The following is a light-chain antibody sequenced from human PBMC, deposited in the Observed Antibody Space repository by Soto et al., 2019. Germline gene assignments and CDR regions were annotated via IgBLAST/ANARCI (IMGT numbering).Light chain of an antibody. CDR3: QQLNSYPLT. Sequence: DIQINQTPSSLSASVGDRVTITCRASQGISSYLAWYQQKPGKAPKLLIYAASTLQSGVPSRFSGSGSGTDFTLTISSLQPEDFATYYCQQLNSYPLTFGGGTKVDSK. J-gene: IGKJ4*01. V-gene: IGKV1-9*01. CDR2: AAS. CDR1: QGISSY.